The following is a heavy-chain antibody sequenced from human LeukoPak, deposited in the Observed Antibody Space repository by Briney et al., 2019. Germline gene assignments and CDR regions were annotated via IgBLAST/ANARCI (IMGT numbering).Heavy chain of an antibody. CDR3: ARGAIIGGILV. D-gene: IGHD3-16*02. J-gene: IGHJ4*02. CDR1: GFTFSSYT. CDR2: ITSIGGYI. Sequence: GGSLRLSCAASGFTFSSYTMNWVRQAPGKGLEWVSSITSIGGYIYYADSVKGRFTISRDNAKNSLYLQMNNLRAEDTAVYYCARGAIIGGILVWGQGTLVTVSS. V-gene: IGHV3-21*01.